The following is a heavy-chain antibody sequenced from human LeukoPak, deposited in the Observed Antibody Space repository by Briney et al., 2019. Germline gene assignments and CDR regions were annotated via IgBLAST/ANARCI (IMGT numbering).Heavy chain of an antibody. J-gene: IGHJ3*01. D-gene: IGHD5-12*01. V-gene: IGHV4-39*01. Sequence: SETLSLTCTVSGGSIGANTYYWGWIRQPPGKGLEWIGSIYYSGRTYYNPSLKSRVTISVDTSKNQFSLNLSSVIATDTAVYYCARSPRVATILGPAYVFDLWGQGTLVPVSS. CDR2: IYYSGRT. CDR1: GGSIGANTYY. CDR3: ARSPRVATILGPAYVFDL.